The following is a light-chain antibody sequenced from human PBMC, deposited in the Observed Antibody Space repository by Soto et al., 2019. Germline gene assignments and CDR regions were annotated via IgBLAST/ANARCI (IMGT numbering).Light chain of an antibody. Sequence: QSALTQPASVSGSPGQSVTISCTGASSDVGGNDYVSWYQQHPGKAPKLILYEVNNRPSGVSNHFSGSKSGNTASLIISGLQADDEADYYCSSYSTTSTLVFGSVTKLTVL. CDR1: SSDVGGNDY. J-gene: IGLJ1*01. V-gene: IGLV2-14*01. CDR3: SSYSTTSTLV. CDR2: EVN.